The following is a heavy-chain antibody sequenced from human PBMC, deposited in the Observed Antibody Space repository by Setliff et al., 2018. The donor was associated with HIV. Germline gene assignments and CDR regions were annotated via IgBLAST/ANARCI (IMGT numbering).Heavy chain of an antibody. CDR2: VHHSGST. J-gene: IGHJ3*01. D-gene: IGHD3-22*01. CDR1: GYSISTAYY. V-gene: IGHV4-38-2*01. Sequence: SETLSLTCAVSGYSISTAYYWAWIRQPPGKGLEWIGGVHHSGSTHYNPSLRSRVTISPQTSKTQCSLERTSVTAADTAVYSCARQGAGYYYDSSEYYTGNGGDFWGKGTLVTVSS. CDR3: ARQGAGYYYDSSEYYTGNGGDF.